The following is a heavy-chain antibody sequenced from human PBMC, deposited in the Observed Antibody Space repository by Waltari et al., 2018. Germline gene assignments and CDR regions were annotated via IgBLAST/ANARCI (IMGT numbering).Heavy chain of an antibody. CDR2: IYYRGST. V-gene: IGHV4-59*11. J-gene: IGHJ4*02. CDR1: GGSISSHY. Sequence: QVQLQESGPGLVKPSETLSLTCTVSGGSISSHYWSWIRQPPGKGLEWIGYIYYRGSTNYNPSLKSRVTISVDTSKNQFSLKLSSVTAADTAVYYCARGGNWNYAIWGQGTLVTVSS. D-gene: IGHD1-7*01. CDR3: ARGGNWNYAI.